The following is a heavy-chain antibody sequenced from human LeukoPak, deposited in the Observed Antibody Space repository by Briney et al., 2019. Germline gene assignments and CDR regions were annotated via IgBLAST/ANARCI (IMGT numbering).Heavy chain of an antibody. CDR1: EDTFTGYS. D-gene: IGHD5-12*01. V-gene: IGHV1-69*04. CDR2: IIPILGIA. J-gene: IGHJ4*02. CDR3: ARDRWGYSGYDWSSEYYFDY. Sequence: GASVKVSCKASEDTFTGYSLHWVRQAPGQGLEWMGRIIPILGIANYAQKFQGRVTITADKSTSTAYMELSSLRSEDTAVYYCARDRWGYSGYDWSSEYYFDYWGQGTLVTVSS.